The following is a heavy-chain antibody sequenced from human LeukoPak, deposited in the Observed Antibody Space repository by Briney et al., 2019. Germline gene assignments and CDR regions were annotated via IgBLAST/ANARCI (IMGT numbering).Heavy chain of an antibody. CDR1: GLTFSSHG. J-gene: IGHJ4*02. Sequence: GGSLRLSCAASGLTFSSHGVHWVRQAPGKGLEWVTVISNDGSNKYYADSVKGRFTISRDNSKNTLYLQMSSLRAEDTAIDYCARGVVGTTGMGYYLDYWGQGTLVTVSS. CDR3: ARGVVGTTGMGYYLDY. V-gene: IGHV3-30*19. CDR2: ISNDGSNK. D-gene: IGHD1-26*01.